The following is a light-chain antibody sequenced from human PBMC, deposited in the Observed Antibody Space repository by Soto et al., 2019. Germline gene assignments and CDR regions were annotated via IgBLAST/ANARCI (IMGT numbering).Light chain of an antibody. J-gene: IGKJ4*01. CDR2: SAS. Sequence: DIVMTQSPATLPVSPGERATLSCRASQSVSSNLAWYQQKPGQAPRFLIYSASTRTTGIPARFSGSGSGTEFTLTISSLQSEDVAVYYCQQYDNWPLTVGGGT. CDR3: QQYDNWPLT. V-gene: IGKV3-15*01. CDR1: QSVSSN.